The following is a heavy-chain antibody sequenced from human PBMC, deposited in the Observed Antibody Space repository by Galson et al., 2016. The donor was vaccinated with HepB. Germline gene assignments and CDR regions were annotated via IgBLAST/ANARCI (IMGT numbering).Heavy chain of an antibody. J-gene: IGHJ4*02. CDR1: GGSISRYY. CDR2: IDSSGST. CDR3: ARDRFGFGSMHFDQ. V-gene: IGHV4-59*01. Sequence: SETLSLTCTVSGGSISRYYWHWIRQPPGKGLEWIGYIDSSGSTNSNLSLKSRVTISGDTSKNHFSLKMRSVTAADTALYYCARDRFGFGSMHFDQWGQGTHVIVSS. D-gene: IGHD3-16*01.